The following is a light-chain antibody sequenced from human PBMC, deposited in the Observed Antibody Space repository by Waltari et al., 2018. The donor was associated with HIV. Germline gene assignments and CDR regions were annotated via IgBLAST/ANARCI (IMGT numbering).Light chain of an antibody. CDR3: ASWDDSRTGLYV. CDR2: STN. CDR1: TSNIGDNS. J-gene: IGLJ1*01. V-gene: IGLV1-44*01. Sequence: QSVLTQSPSVSGTPGQRVIIFCSGSTSNIGDNSVNWYQPLPGPAPKLLIHSTNQRPSGVPDRFSGSKSGTSASLAINGLQSEDEAVYFCASWDDSRTGLYVFGTGTKVTVL.